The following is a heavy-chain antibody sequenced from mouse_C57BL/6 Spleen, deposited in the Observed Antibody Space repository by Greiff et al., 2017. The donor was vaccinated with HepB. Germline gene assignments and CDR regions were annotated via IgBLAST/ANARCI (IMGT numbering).Heavy chain of an antibody. CDR1: GFTFSSYA. CDR2: ISDGGSYT. J-gene: IGHJ2*01. Sequence: EVMLVESGGGLVKPGGSLKLSCAASGFTFSSYAMSWVRQTPEKRLEWVATISDGGSYTYYPDNVKGRFTISRDNAKNNLYLQMSHLKSEDTAMYYCAREGLYYGSSLYYFDYWGQGTTLTVSS. V-gene: IGHV5-4*01. D-gene: IGHD1-1*01. CDR3: AREGLYYGSSLYYFDY.